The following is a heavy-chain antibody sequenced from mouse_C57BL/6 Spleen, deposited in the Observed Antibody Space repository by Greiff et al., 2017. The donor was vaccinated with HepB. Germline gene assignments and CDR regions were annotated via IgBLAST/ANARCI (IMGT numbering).Heavy chain of an antibody. V-gene: IGHV1-64*01. J-gene: IGHJ4*01. CDR3: ARTRIRDYYGSSHYAMDY. CDR2: IHPNSGST. CDR1: GYTFTSYW. D-gene: IGHD1-1*01. Sequence: QVQLQQPGAELVKPGASVKLSCKASGYTFTSYWMHWVKQRPGQGLEWIGMIHPNSGSTNYNEKFKSKATLTVDKPSSTAYMQLSSLTSEDSAVYYCARTRIRDYYGSSHYAMDYWGQGTSVTVSS.